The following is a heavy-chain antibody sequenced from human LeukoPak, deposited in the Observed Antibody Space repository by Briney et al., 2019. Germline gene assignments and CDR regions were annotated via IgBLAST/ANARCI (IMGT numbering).Heavy chain of an antibody. J-gene: IGHJ3*02. CDR3: ASLWELLALPYDAFDI. CDR1: GGSISSGDYY. V-gene: IGHV4-30-4*01. D-gene: IGHD1-26*01. Sequence: SETLSLTCTVSGGSISSGDYYWSWIRQPPGKGLEWIGYIYYSGSTYYNPSLKSRVTISVDTSKNQFSLKLSSVTAADTAVYYCASLWELLALPYDAFDIWGQGTMVTVSS. CDR2: IYYSGST.